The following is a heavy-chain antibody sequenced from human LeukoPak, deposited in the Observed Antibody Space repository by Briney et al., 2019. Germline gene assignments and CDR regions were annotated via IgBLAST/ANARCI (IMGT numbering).Heavy chain of an antibody. J-gene: IGHJ5*02. D-gene: IGHD3-10*01. V-gene: IGHV1-2*02. CDR2: INPNSGGT. CDR1: GYTFTGYY. Sequence: ASVKVSCKASGYTFTGYYMHSVRQAPGQGLEWMGLINPNSGGTNYAQKFQGRVTMTRDTSISTAYMELSRLRSDDTAVYYCARAGEVGYGSGRGNTWGQGTLVTVSS. CDR3: ARAGEVGYGSGRGNT.